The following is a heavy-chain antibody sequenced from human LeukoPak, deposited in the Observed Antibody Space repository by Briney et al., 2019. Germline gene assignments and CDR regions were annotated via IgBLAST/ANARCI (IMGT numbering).Heavy chain of an antibody. J-gene: IGHJ4*02. CDR3: ARDWGWLQLVGLLDY. Sequence: ASVKVSCKASGYTFTSYDINWLRQAPGQGLEWMGWINPNSGGTNYAQKFQGRVTMTRDTSISTAYMELSRLRSDDTAVYYCARDWGWLQLVGLLDYWGQGTLVTVSS. V-gene: IGHV1-2*02. CDR2: INPNSGGT. CDR1: GYTFTSYD. D-gene: IGHD5-12*01.